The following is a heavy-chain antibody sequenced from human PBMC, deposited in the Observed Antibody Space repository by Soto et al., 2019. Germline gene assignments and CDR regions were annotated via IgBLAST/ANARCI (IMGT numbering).Heavy chain of an antibody. CDR1: GFTFSSYA. D-gene: IGHD5-12*01. CDR2: ISGSGGST. V-gene: IGHV3-23*01. Sequence: EVQLLESGGGLVQPGGSLRLSCAASGFTFSSYAMSWVRQAPGQGLEWVSAISGSGGSTYYADSVKGRFTISWDDSKKTPDLQMTSPGAEDPGVYYCANAAVDIVARVWADGFDPWGQGTLVTVSS. J-gene: IGHJ5*02. CDR3: ANAAVDIVARVWADGFDP.